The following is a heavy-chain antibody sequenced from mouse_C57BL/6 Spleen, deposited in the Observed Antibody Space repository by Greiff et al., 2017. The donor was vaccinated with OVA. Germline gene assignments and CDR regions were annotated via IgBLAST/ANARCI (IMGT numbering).Heavy chain of an antibody. D-gene: IGHD2-1*01. CDR1: GYTFTSYW. J-gene: IGHJ2*01. CDR3: ARGNGNYVDYFDY. Sequence: VQLQQPGAELVRPGSSVKLSCKASGYTFTSYWMHWVKQRPIQGLEWIGNIDPSDSETHYNQKFKDKATLTVDKSSSTAYMQLSSLTSEDSAVYYCARGNGNYVDYFDYWGKGTTLTVSS. V-gene: IGHV1-52*01. CDR2: IDPSDSET.